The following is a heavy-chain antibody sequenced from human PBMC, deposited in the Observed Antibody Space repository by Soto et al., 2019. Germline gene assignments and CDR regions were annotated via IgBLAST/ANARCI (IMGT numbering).Heavy chain of an antibody. J-gene: IGHJ6*02. Sequence: SQTLSLTCAISGDSVSRNSGAWNWIRQSPSGGLQWLGRTYYRSKWYSEYAPSVKSRITINPDTAKNQFALQLKSVTPDDSGVYYCARGNWNDEGYYYVMDVWGQGITVTVSS. D-gene: IGHD1-1*01. CDR2: TYYRSKWYS. V-gene: IGHV6-1*01. CDR3: ARGNWNDEGYYYVMDV. CDR1: GDSVSRNSGA.